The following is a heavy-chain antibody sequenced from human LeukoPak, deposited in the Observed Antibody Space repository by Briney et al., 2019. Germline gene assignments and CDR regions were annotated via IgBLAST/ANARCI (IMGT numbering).Heavy chain of an antibody. V-gene: IGHV4-4*07. CDR1: GSSISRYH. CDR2: IYTSGST. J-gene: IGHJ4*02. D-gene: IGHD6-6*01. CDR3: ARTVSYSSSSEHYFDC. Sequence: PETLALTCTVSGSSISRYHSSWIRQPARKGLEWIGRIYTSGSTNYNPPLKSRVTMSVDTSKNQFSLKLSSVTAADTAVYYCARTVSYSSSSEHYFDCWGQGTLVTVS.